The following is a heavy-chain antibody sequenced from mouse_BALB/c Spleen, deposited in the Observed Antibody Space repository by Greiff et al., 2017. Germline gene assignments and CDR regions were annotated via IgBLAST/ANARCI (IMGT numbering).Heavy chain of an antibody. CDR1: GYTFTSYW. D-gene: IGHD2-1*01. V-gene: IGHV1S81*02. J-gene: IGHJ4*01. CDR2: INPSNGRT. CDR3: ARGGNYDYYAMDY. Sequence: VQLQQPGADLVKPGASVKLSCKASGYTFTSYWMHWVKQRPGQGLEWIGEINPSNGRTNYNEKFKSKATLTVDKSSSTAYMQLSSLTSEDSAVYYCARGGNYDYYAMDYWGQGTSVTVSS.